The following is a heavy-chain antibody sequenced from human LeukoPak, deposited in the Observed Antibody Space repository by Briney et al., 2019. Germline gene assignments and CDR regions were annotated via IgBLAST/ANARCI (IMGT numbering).Heavy chain of an antibody. D-gene: IGHD3-10*01. V-gene: IGHV3-23*01. Sequence: PGGSLRLSCAASGFTFSSYAMSWVRQAPGKGLEWVSGISGSGGSTYYADSVKGRFTISRDNSKNTLYLQMNSLRAEDTAVYYCAKSPLVWFAKYYFDYWGQGTLVTVSS. CDR3: AKSPLVWFAKYYFDY. J-gene: IGHJ4*02. CDR1: GFTFSSYA. CDR2: ISGSGGST.